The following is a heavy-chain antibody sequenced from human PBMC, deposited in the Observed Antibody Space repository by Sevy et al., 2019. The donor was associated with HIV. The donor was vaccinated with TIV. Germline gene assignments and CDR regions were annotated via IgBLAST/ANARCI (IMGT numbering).Heavy chain of an antibody. CDR1: GFTFNNYW. CDR3: ASSRTTSFGWD. CDR2: IRQDGSEK. V-gene: IGHV3-7*01. D-gene: IGHD1-26*01. Sequence: GGFLRLSCAASGFTFNNYWMSWVRQAPGKGLEWVANIRQDGSEKYYVESVKGRFTISRDNAKNSLFLQMNSLRAEDTAVYYCASSRTTSFGWDWGQGTLVTVSS. J-gene: IGHJ4*02.